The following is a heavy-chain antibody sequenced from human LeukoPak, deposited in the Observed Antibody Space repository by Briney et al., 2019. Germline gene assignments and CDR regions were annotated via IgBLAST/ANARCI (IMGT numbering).Heavy chain of an antibody. CDR3: TTSDYDSLDDPFDM. J-gene: IGHJ3*02. CDR1: GFTFSSYA. V-gene: IGHV3-15*01. Sequence: PGGSLRLSCAASGFTFSSYAMSWVRQAPGKGLEWVGLIKSKTDGGTTDYAAPVEGRFSISRDDSKNTLYLQMNSLKTEDTAVYYCTTSDYDSLDDPFDMWGQGTMVTVSS. CDR2: IKSKTDGGTT. D-gene: IGHD3-22*01.